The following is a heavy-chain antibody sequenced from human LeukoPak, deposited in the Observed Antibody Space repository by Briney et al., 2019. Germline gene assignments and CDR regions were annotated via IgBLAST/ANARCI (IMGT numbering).Heavy chain of an antibody. J-gene: IGHJ4*02. CDR3: ARHLTGAPYFDY. Sequence: SETLSLTCSVSGGSIHTYYWTWIRQPPGKGLEWIGNVYYSGSTYYNPSLKSRVTISVDTSKNQFSLKLSSVTAADTAVYYCARHLTGAPYFDYWGQGTLVTVSS. V-gene: IGHV4-59*05. CDR2: VYYSGST. CDR1: GGSIHTYY. D-gene: IGHD7-27*01.